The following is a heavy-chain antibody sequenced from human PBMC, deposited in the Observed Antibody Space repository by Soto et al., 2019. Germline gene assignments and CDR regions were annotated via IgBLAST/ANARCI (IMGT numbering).Heavy chain of an antibody. V-gene: IGHV3-23*01. CDR2: ISRGGGTT. CDR3: AKDGQYRTDGFDV. D-gene: IGHD6-6*01. J-gene: IGHJ3*01. CDR1: GFSFSTYA. Sequence: GSLRLSCAATGFSFSTYAMSWVRQAPGKGLEWVSAISRGGGTTYYADSVKGRFTISRDNSKNTLDLIMNSLKVEDTALYYCAKDGQYRTDGFDVWGQGTMVTVSS.